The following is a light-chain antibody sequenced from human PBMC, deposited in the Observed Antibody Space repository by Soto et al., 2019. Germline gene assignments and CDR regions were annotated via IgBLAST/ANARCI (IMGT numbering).Light chain of an antibody. J-gene: IGLJ2*01. V-gene: IGLV2-8*01. CDR3: NSFAVGNNLV. Sequence: QSALTQPPSASGSPGQSVTISCTGTSSDIGGYNSVSWYQQHPGKAPNLMIYEVNKRPSGVPDRFSGSKSGNTASLTVSGLQAEDEADYYCNSFAVGNNLVFGGGTKLTVL. CDR2: EVN. CDR1: SSDIGGYNS.